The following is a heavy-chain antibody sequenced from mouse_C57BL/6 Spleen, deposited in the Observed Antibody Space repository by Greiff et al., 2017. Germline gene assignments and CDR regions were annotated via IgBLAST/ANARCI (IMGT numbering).Heavy chain of an antibody. J-gene: IGHJ4*01. D-gene: IGHD4-1*01. CDR2: SRNKANDYTT. Sequence: EVNVVESGGGLVQSGRSLRLSCATSGFTFSDFYMEWVRQAPGKGLEWIAASRNKANDYTTEYSASVKGRFIVSRDTSQSILYLQMNALRAEDTAIYYCARANWDVYYAMDYWGQGTSVTVSS. V-gene: IGHV7-1*01. CDR1: GFTFSDFY. CDR3: ARANWDVYYAMDY.